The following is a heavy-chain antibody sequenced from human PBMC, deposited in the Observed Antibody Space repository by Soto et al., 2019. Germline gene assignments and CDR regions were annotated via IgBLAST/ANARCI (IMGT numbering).Heavy chain of an antibody. CDR1: GGSISSYY. CDR3: ARDAGDCSSTSCSNWFDP. J-gene: IGHJ5*02. D-gene: IGHD2-2*01. V-gene: IGHV4-59*01. CDR2: IYYSGST. Sequence: SETLSLTCTVSGGSISSYYWSWIRQPPGKGLEWIGYIYYSGSTNYNPSLKSRATISVDTSKNQFSLKLSSVTAADTAVYYCARDAGDCSSTSCSNWFDPWGQGTLVTVSS.